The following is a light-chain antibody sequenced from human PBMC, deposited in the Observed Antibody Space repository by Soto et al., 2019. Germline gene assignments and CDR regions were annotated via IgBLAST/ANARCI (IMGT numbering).Light chain of an antibody. V-gene: IGKV3-15*01. CDR3: QHYSNWPPWT. CDR2: GAS. Sequence: EIVMTQSPATLSVSPGERATLSCRASQSVRTNLAWYQQKPGQAPRLLIYGASTRATGIPARFSGSGSGTEFTLTISSLQSEDFAVYYCQHYSNWPPWTFGQGTKVEVK. J-gene: IGKJ1*01. CDR1: QSVRTN.